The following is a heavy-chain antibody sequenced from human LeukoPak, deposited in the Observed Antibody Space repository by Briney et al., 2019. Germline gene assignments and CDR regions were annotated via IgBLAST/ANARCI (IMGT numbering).Heavy chain of an antibody. J-gene: IGHJ5*02. CDR3: ARRFDFWRGNYQLKWFDH. CDR2: ISSSTGSI. V-gene: IGHV3-21*01. CDR1: RFSFSIFG. Sequence: PGGSLRLSCAPSRFSFSIFGMNWVRQAPGKGLEWVSSISSSTGSIFYADSVKGRFTISRDNTKNSLYLQMNSLRVEDTAVYYCARRFDFWRGNYQLKWFDHWGRGSLVSVPS. D-gene: IGHD3-3*01.